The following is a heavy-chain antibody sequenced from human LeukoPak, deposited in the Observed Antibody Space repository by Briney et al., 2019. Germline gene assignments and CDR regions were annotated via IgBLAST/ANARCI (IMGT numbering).Heavy chain of an antibody. J-gene: IGHJ4*02. D-gene: IGHD3-22*01. V-gene: IGHV4-4*07. CDR1: GGSISSYY. CDR2: IYTSGST. Sequence: SETLSLTCTVSGGSISSYYWSWIRRPAGKGLEWIGRIYTSGSTNYNPSLKSRVTMSVDTSKNQFSLKLSSVTAADTAVYYCARGTPKYYYDSSGYYHTLKFDYWGQGTLVTVSS. CDR3: ARGTPKYYYDSSGYYHTLKFDY.